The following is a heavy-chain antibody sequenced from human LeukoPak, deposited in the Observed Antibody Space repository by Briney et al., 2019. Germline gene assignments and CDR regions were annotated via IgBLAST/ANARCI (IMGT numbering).Heavy chain of an antibody. CDR2: IYYSGNT. CDR3: ARDHMVRGVTSNWFDP. V-gene: IGHV4-59*12. D-gene: IGHD3-10*01. CDR1: GDSISNYY. J-gene: IGHJ5*02. Sequence: SETLSLTCTVSGDSISNYYWSWIRQPPGKGLEWIGYIYYSGNTNYNPSLKSRVTISVDTSKNQFSLKLSSVTAADTAVYYCARDHMVRGVTSNWFDPWGQGTLVTVSS.